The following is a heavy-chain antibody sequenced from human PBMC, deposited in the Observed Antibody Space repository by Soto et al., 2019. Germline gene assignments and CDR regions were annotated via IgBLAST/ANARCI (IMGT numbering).Heavy chain of an antibody. Sequence: QVQLVQSGAEEKKPGASVKVSCKASGYTFTSYAMHWVRQAPGQRLEWMGWINAGNGNTKYSQKFQGRVTITRDTSARTAYMELSSLRSEDTAVYYCARDLLWCGESHYYSGMDVWGQGTTVTVSS. V-gene: IGHV1-3*05. CDR2: INAGNGNT. CDR3: ARDLLWCGESHYYSGMDV. J-gene: IGHJ6*02. CDR1: GYTFTSYA. D-gene: IGHD3-10*01.